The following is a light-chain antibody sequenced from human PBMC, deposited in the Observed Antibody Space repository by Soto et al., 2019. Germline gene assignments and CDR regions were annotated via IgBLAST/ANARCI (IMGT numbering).Light chain of an antibody. J-gene: IGLJ3*02. Sequence: QSVLTQPPSVPGAPGQRVTISCTGSSSNIGAGYHVHWYQQFPGTAPKLLIYDNTNRPSGVPDRFSGSKSGTSASLAITGLQAGDAADYYCQSYDSSLSGVLFGGGTKLTVL. CDR3: QSYDSSLSGVL. CDR1: SSNIGAGYH. CDR2: DNT. V-gene: IGLV1-40*01.